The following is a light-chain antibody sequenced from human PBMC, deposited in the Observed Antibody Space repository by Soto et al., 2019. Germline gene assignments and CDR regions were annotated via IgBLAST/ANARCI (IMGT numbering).Light chain of an antibody. CDR3: QQYDNLRGLT. CDR2: DAS. CDR1: QDISNY. Sequence: DIPMTQSPSSLSASVGDRVTITCQASQDISNYLNWYQQKPGKAPKLLIYDASNLETGVPSRFSGSGSGTDFTFTISSLQPEDIATYYCQQYDNLRGLTFGGGTKVEIK. V-gene: IGKV1-33*01. J-gene: IGKJ4*01.